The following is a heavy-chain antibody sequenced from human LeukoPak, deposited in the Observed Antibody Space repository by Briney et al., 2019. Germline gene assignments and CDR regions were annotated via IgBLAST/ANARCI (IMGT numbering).Heavy chain of an antibody. D-gene: IGHD1-26*01. CDR3: ARGREWETKVFDY. CDR1: GGSISGYY. V-gene: IGHV4-59*01. J-gene: IGHJ4*02. Sequence: PSETLSLSWTVSGGSISGYYWSWIRQPPGKGLEWIGYIYYSGSTNYNPPLKSRVTISVDTTKNQFSLKLSSVTAADTAVYYCARGREWETKVFDYWGQGTLVTVSS. CDR2: IYYSGST.